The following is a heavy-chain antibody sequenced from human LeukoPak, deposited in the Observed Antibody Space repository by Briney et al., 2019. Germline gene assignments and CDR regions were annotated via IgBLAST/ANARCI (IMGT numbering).Heavy chain of an antibody. V-gene: IGHV3-74*01. D-gene: IGHD1-26*01. Sequence: TGGSLRLSCAASGFAFSSYWMHWVRQAPGKGLVWVSRINSDGSSTSYADSVKGRFTISRDNAKNTLYLQMNSLRAEDTAVYYCARVRSGSYYPYSDYWGQGTLVTVSS. J-gene: IGHJ4*02. CDR2: INSDGSST. CDR1: GFAFSSYW. CDR3: ARVRSGSYYPYSDY.